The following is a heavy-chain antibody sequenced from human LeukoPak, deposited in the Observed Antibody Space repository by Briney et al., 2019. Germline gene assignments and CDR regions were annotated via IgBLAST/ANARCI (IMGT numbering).Heavy chain of an antibody. Sequence: GGSLRLSCAASGFTFSSYAMSWVRQAPGKGLEWVSAISDSSDITHYTDSVKGRFTISRDNSKNTLYLQTNSLRAEDTALYYCVRGSMSPGLDYWGQGTLVTVSS. D-gene: IGHD6-13*01. V-gene: IGHV3-23*01. CDR1: GFTFSSYA. CDR3: VRGSMSPGLDY. CDR2: ISDSSDIT. J-gene: IGHJ4*02.